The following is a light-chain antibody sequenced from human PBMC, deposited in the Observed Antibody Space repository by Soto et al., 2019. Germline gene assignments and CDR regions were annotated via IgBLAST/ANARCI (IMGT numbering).Light chain of an antibody. CDR3: RQYGSVPLT. CDR2: GAS. CDR1: QSVSTSY. Sequence: EIVLTQSPGTLSLSPGERATLSCRASQSVSTSYLAWYQQKPGQAPRLLIYGASSRATGIPDRVSGSGSGADFTLTISRLEPEDFAVYYCRQYGSVPLTFGGGTKVEIK. V-gene: IGKV3-20*01. J-gene: IGKJ4*01.